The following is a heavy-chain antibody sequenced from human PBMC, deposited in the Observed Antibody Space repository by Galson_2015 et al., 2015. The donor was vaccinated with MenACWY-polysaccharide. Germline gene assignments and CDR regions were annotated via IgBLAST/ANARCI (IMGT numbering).Heavy chain of an antibody. CDR2: ISPSGQTK. V-gene: IGHV3-48*02. J-gene: IGHJ6*02. CDR3: ARDQGSRESHFHYPGMDV. CDR1: GFTFSSYS. D-gene: IGHD2-15*01. Sequence: SLRLSCAASGFTFSSYSFHWVRQPPGKGLEWLSYISPSGQTKNYADSVKGRFSVSRDNAKNSLFLQMNSLRDEDTAVYYCARDQGSRESHFHYPGMDVWGQGTPGAVPS.